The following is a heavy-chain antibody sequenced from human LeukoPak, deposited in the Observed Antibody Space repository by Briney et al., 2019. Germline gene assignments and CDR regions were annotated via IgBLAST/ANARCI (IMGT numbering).Heavy chain of an antibody. D-gene: IGHD3-10*01. V-gene: IGHV3-23*01. Sequence: GGSLRLSCAASGFTFSSYGMSWARQAPGKGLEWVSAISGSGGSTYYADSVKGRFTISRDNSKNTLYLQMNSLRAEDTAVYYCARVITMVRGVIKVEAFDIWGQGTMVTVSS. J-gene: IGHJ3*02. CDR1: GFTFSSYG. CDR3: ARVITMVRGVIKVEAFDI. CDR2: ISGSGGST.